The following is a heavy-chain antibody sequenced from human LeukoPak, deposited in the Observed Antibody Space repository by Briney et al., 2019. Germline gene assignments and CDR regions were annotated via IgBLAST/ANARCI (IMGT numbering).Heavy chain of an antibody. D-gene: IGHD3-22*01. V-gene: IGHV3-30*18. CDR2: ISYDGSNK. Sequence: PGGSLTLSCAASGFTFSSYGMHWVRQAPGKGLEWVAVISYDGSNKYYADSVKGRFTISRDNSKNTLYLQMNSLRAEDTAVYYCAKDREVYYYDSSGPDYWGQGTLVTVSS. J-gene: IGHJ4*02. CDR3: AKDREVYYYDSSGPDY. CDR1: GFTFSSYG.